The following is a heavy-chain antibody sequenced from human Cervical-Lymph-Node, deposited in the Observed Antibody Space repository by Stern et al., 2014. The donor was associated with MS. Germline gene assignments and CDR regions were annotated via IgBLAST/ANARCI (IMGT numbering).Heavy chain of an antibody. CDR1: RGTFSNHG. J-gene: IGHJ4*02. CDR2: IIPLLRTE. Sequence: VKLVESGAEVKKPGSSVKVSCKASRGTFSNHGITWVRQAPGQGLDWMGGIIPLLRTEHSAQRFQCRVTFTADESTTTVYMELSSLRSDDTAVYYCATDRGYCSGGSCYSLDYFDYWGQGTLVIVSS. D-gene: IGHD2-15*01. CDR3: ATDRGYCSGGSCYSLDYFDY. V-gene: IGHV1-69*01.